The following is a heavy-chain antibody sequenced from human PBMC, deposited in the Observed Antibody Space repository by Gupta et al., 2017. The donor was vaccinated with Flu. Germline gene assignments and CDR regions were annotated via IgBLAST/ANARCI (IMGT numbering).Heavy chain of an antibody. V-gene: IGHV3-9*01. J-gene: IGHJ4*02. CDR3: AKDSLSSSWALFDY. CDR2: ISWNSATI. Sequence: DDLSMHWVRLNPGKVLEWVSSISWNSATIAYADSVKGRFTVSRDNAKNSLFLQMDSLRTDDTALYFCAKDSLSSSWALFDYWGQGTLVTVSS. CDR1: DDLS. D-gene: IGHD6-13*01.